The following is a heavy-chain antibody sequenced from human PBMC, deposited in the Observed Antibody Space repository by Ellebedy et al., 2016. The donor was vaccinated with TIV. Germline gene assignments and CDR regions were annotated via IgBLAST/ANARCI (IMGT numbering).Heavy chain of an antibody. Sequence: GGSLRLSCAASGFTFSNAWMSWVRQAPGKGLEWVSSISSSSSYMNYADSVKGRFIISRDNAKNSLYLQMNSLRAEDTAVYYCARGPTTSVTPDYWGQGTLVTVSS. CDR3: ARGPTTSVTPDY. V-gene: IGHV3-21*01. CDR2: ISSSSSYM. CDR1: GFTFSNAW. J-gene: IGHJ4*02. D-gene: IGHD4-23*01.